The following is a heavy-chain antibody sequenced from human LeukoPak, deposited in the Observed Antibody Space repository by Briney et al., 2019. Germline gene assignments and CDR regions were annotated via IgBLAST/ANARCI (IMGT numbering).Heavy chain of an antibody. V-gene: IGHV5-51*01. J-gene: IGHJ4*02. CDR2: IYPGDSYT. Sequence: GESLKISCKGSGYSFTSYLIGWVRQMPGKGLEWMGIIYPGDSYTIYSPSFQGQVTISADQSISTAYLQWSSLKASDTAMYFCASWEGYSSSWPYYFDYWGQGTLVSV. CDR3: ASWEGYSSSWPYYFDY. D-gene: IGHD6-13*01. CDR1: GYSFTSYL.